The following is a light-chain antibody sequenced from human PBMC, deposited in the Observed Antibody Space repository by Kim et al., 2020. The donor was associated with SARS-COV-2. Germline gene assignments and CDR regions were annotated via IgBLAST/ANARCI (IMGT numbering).Light chain of an antibody. J-gene: IGLJ3*02. CDR2: RNN. Sequence: QSVLTQPPSASGAPGQRVTISCSGSSSNIGSNYIYWYQQLPGTAPKLLIYRNNQRPSGVPDRFSASKSGTSASLAISGLRSEDESVYYCAAWDESLTGPGVFGGGTKVTVL. CDR1: SSNIGSNY. V-gene: IGLV1-47*01. CDR3: AAWDESLTGPGV.